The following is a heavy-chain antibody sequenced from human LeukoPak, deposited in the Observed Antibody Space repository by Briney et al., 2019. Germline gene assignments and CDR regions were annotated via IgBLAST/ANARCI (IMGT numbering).Heavy chain of an antibody. CDR2: ISYDGSNK. J-gene: IGHJ4*02. V-gene: IGHV3-30*04. CDR3: ARELLAAAGYYFDY. CDR1: GFIFSSYA. D-gene: IGHD6-13*01. Sequence: GGSLRLSCAASGFIFSSYAMHWVRQAPGKGLEWVAVISYDGSNKYYADSVKGRFTISRDNSKNTLYLQMNSLRAEDTAVYYCARELLAAAGYYFDYWGQGTLVTVSS.